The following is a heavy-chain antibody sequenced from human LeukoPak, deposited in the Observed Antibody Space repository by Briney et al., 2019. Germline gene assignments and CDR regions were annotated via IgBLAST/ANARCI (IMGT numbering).Heavy chain of an antibody. J-gene: IGHJ4*02. CDR1: GSHFPKYW. CDR2: SYPGDAET. Sequence: PGASLHISTQCSGSHFPKYWIAWVRQLPGEGLEWMVVSYPGDAETTYSPSFKGQVTISADKSSSTAYLQWSSLRPSDSALYYCARVLKDFLIVQSPMAFDYWGQGTLVTVSS. D-gene: IGHD2-2*01. CDR3: ARVLKDFLIVQSPMAFDY. V-gene: IGHV5-51*01.